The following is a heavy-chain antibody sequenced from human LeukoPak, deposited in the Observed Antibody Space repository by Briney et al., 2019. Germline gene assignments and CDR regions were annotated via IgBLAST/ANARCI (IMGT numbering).Heavy chain of an antibody. J-gene: IGHJ4*02. Sequence: PGGSLRLSCAASGFAFSSYAMSWVRQAPGKGLEWVSAISGSGGSTYYADSVKGRFTISRDNSKNTLYLQMNSLRAEDTAVYYCAKDGGRDQYSSGWYEGNYFDYWGQGTLVTVSS. V-gene: IGHV3-23*01. CDR1: GFAFSSYA. CDR3: AKDGGRDQYSSGWYEGNYFDY. D-gene: IGHD6-19*01. CDR2: ISGSGGST.